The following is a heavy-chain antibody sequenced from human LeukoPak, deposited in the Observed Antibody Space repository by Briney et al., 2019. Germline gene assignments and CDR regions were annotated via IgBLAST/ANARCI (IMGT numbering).Heavy chain of an antibody. CDR2: IYYSGST. D-gene: IGHD2-15*01. CDR1: GGSISSSSYY. V-gene: IGHV4-39*07. J-gene: IGHJ5*02. Sequence: SETLSLTCTVSGGSISSSSYYWGWIRQPPGKGLEWIGSIYYSGSTYYNPSLKSRVTISVDTSKNQFSLKLSSVTAADTAVYYCARSVIGYCSGGSCHGGWFDPWGQGTLVTVSS. CDR3: ARSVIGYCSGGSCHGGWFDP.